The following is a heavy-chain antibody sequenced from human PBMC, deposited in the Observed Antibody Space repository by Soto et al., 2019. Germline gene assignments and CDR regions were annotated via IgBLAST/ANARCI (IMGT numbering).Heavy chain of an antibody. J-gene: IGHJ5*02. V-gene: IGHV1-69*12. D-gene: IGHD4-17*01. CDR1: GGTFSSYA. Sequence: QVQLVQSGAEVKKPGSSVKVSCKASGGTFSSYAISWVRQAPGQGLEWMGGIIPIFGTANYEQKFQGRVTITADESTRTAYMELSSLRSEDTAVYYCATSGSGYGDYYWWFDPWGQGTLVTVSS. CDR3: ATSGSGYGDYYWWFDP. CDR2: IIPIFGTA.